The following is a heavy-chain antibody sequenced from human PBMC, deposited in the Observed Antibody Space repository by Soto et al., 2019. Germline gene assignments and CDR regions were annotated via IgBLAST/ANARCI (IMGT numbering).Heavy chain of an antibody. CDR2: INPATGAA. Sequence: QLHLVQSGAVVKKPGASVTVSCSASGYPVTAYYMHWVRQAPGRGLEWMGGINPATGAAKYTQTFQGRVPMTRDTSTSTVFMELSGLTSEDTAVFYCARGRGVGVAGSAAFDMWGQGTLVTVSS. CDR3: ARGRGVGVAGSAAFDM. D-gene: IGHD3-3*01. CDR1: GYPVTAYY. V-gene: IGHV1-2*02. J-gene: IGHJ3*02.